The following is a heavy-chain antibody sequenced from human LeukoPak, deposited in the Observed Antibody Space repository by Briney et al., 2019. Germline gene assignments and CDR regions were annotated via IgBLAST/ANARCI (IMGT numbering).Heavy chain of an antibody. CDR1: GGSISSYY. CDR3: ARLGFDSSGFRNYFDY. Sequence: SETLSLTCTVSGGSISSYYWSWIRQPPGKGLEWIGYIYYSGSTNYNPSLKSRVTISVDTSKNQFSLKLSSVTAADTAVYYCARLGFDSSGFRNYFDYWGQGTLVTVSS. J-gene: IGHJ4*02. CDR2: IYYSGST. V-gene: IGHV4-59*12. D-gene: IGHD3-22*01.